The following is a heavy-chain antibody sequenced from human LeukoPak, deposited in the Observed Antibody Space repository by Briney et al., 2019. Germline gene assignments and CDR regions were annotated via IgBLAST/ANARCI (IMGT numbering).Heavy chain of an antibody. CDR3: ARSDYGGNLDY. CDR1: GGSISSYY. D-gene: IGHD4-23*01. J-gene: IGHJ4*02. CDR2: IYYTGST. Sequence: RPSETLSLTCTVSGGSISSYYWSWIRQPPGKGLDWIGYIYYTGSTNYKPSLKSRVTISVDTSNNQLSLKLSSVTAADTAVYYCARSDYGGNLDYWGQGTLVTVSS. V-gene: IGHV4-59*08.